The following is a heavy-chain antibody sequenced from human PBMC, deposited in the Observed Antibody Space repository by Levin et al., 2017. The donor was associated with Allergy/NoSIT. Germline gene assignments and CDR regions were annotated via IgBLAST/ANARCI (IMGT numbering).Heavy chain of an antibody. V-gene: IGHV4-31*03. D-gene: IGHD3-10*01. CDR1: GASVSSRSHY. CDR2: IDYSGNT. J-gene: IGHJ3*01. CDR3: VRSDSHNSGSLPFDAFDV. Sequence: SETLSLTCTVSGASVSSRSHYWSWIRQSPGKGLEWLGYIDYSGNTYYNPSLESRLTISIDTSKNQFSLKVNSVTAADTAIYYCVRSDSHNSGSLPFDAFDVWGQGPLVTVSS.